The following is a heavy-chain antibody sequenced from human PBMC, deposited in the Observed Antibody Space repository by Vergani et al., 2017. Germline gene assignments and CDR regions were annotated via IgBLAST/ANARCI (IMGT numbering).Heavy chain of an antibody. J-gene: IGHJ6*03. D-gene: IGHD2-8*01. CDR3: AKAPYGNYYYYYMDV. CDR2: ISWNSGSV. Sequence: EVQLVESGGGLVQPGRSLRLSCAASGFTFDDYAMHWVRQAPGKGLEWVSGISWNSGSVAYADSVKGRFTISRDNAKNSLYLQMNSLRAEDTALYYCAKAPYGNYYYYYMDVWGNGTTVTVSS. CDR1: GFTFDDYA. V-gene: IGHV3-9*01.